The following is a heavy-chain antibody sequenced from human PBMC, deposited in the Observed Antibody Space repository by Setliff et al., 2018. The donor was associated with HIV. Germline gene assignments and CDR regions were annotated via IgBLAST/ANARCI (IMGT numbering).Heavy chain of an antibody. Sequence: FTFSSYAMSWVRQAPGKGLEWVSAISGSGGSTYYADSVKGRFTISRDNSKNTLYLQMNSLRAEDTAVYYCAKSLDSSGLDYQYLQHWGQGTLVTVSS. CDR1: FTFSSYA. V-gene: IGHV3-23*01. J-gene: IGHJ1*01. CDR2: ISGSGGST. CDR3: AKSLDSSGLDYQYLQH. D-gene: IGHD3-22*01.